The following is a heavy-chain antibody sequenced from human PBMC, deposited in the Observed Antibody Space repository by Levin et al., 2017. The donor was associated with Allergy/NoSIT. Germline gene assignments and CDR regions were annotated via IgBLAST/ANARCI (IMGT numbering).Heavy chain of an antibody. V-gene: IGHV3-9*01. D-gene: IGHD6-19*01. Sequence: LSLTCAASGFTFDDYAMHWVRQAPGKGLEWVSGLSWSGNTIDSADSVKGRFTISRDNAKNSLYLQMNNLRVEDTAFYYCVKGSASSGRHYFDSWGQGTLVTVSS. CDR1: GFTFDDYA. CDR2: LSWSGNTI. J-gene: IGHJ4*02. CDR3: VKGSASSGRHYFDS.